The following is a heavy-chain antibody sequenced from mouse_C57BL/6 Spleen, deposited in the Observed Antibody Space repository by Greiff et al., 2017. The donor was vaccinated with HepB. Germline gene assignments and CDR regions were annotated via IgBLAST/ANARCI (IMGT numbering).Heavy chain of an antibody. CDR1: GYTFTDYY. J-gene: IGHJ4*01. CDR3: ARPVYGYYAMDY. D-gene: IGHD1-1*02. Sequence: VQLQQSGPELVKPGASVKISCKASGYTFTDYYMNWVKQSHGKSLEWIGDINPNNGGTSYNQKFKGKATLTVDKSSSTAYMELRSLTSEDSAVYYCARPVYGYYAMDYWGQGTSVTVSS. V-gene: IGHV1-26*01. CDR2: INPNNGGT.